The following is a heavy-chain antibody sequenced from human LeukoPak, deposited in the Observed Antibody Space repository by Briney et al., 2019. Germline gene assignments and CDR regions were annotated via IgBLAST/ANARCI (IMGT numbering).Heavy chain of an antibody. CDR2: INHSGST. D-gene: IGHD3-10*01. CDR1: GGSFSGYY. CDR3: ARGVPYYYGSGSYYLHFDY. V-gene: IGHV4-34*01. J-gene: IGHJ4*02. Sequence: PSETLSLTCAVYGGSFSGYYWSWIRQPPGKGLEWIGEINHSGSTNYNPSLKSRVTISVDTSKNQFSLKLSSVTAADTAVYYCARGVPYYYGSGSYYLHFDYWGQGTLVTVSS.